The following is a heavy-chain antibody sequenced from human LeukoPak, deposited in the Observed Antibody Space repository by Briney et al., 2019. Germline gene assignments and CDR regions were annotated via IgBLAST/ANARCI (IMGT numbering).Heavy chain of an antibody. CDR3: ARNLRLRTRDEAIGY. CDR2: MNPNSGNT. CDR1: GDTFTRFN. V-gene: IGHV1-8*03. D-gene: IGHD5-24*01. Sequence: VASVKVSCKASGDTFTRFNINWVRQATGQGLEWMGWMNPNSGNTGYAQKFQGRVTITRNTSISTAYMELSSLRSEDTAVYYCARNLRLRTRDEAIGYWGQGTLVTVSS. J-gene: IGHJ4*02.